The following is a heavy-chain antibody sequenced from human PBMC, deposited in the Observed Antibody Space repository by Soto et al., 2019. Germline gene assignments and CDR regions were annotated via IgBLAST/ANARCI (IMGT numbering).Heavy chain of an antibody. CDR1: VGSFSGYY. V-gene: IGHV4-34*01. Sequence: SETLSLTCAVCVGSFSGYYWSWIRQPQGKGLEWIGEINHSGSTNYNPSLKSRVTISVDTSKNQFSLKLSSVTAADTAVYYCARGALKGIAVKNYMDVWGKGTTVTVSS. D-gene: IGHD6-19*01. J-gene: IGHJ6*03. CDR2: INHSGST. CDR3: ARGALKGIAVKNYMDV.